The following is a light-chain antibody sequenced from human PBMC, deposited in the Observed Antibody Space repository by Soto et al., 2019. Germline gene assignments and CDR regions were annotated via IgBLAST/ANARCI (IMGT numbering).Light chain of an antibody. Sequence: QSALTQPPSASGAPGQWVTISCSGTSSNIETTSVNWYHQLPGTAPKLLIYNYNQRPSGVPDRFSGSKSGTSATLAISGLQSEDEADYYCAAWDDSLKGVVFGGGTKLTVL. CDR3: AAWDDSLKGVV. V-gene: IGLV1-44*01. CDR2: NYN. J-gene: IGLJ2*01. CDR1: SSNIETTS.